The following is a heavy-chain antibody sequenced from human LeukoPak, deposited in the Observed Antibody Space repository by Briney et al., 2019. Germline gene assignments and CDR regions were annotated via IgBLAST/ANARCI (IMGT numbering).Heavy chain of an antibody. V-gene: IGHV3-23*01. CDR2: ISGSGGST. D-gene: IGHD6-19*01. CDR3: AKADSSGWYYFDY. CDR1: GFTFDDYA. J-gene: IGHJ4*02. Sequence: GGSLRLSCAASGFTFDDYAMSWVRQAPGKGLEWVSAISGSGGSTYYADSVKGRFTISRDNSKNTLYLQMNSLRAEDTAVYYCAKADSSGWYYFDYWGQGTLVTVSS.